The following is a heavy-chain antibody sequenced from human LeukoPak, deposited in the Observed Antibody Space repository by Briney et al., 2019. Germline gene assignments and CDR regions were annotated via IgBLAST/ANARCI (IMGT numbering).Heavy chain of an antibody. V-gene: IGHV3-23*01. CDR3: AKRSPRDIVVVPAALGYGMDV. D-gene: IGHD2-2*01. CDR1: GFTFSSYA. J-gene: IGHJ6*02. CDR2: ISGSGGST. Sequence: GGSLRLSCAASGFTFSSYAMSWVRQAPGKGLGWVSAISGSGGSTYYADSVKGRFTISRDNSKNTLYLQMNSLRAEGTAVYYCAKRSPRDIVVVPAALGYGMDVWGQGTTVTVSS.